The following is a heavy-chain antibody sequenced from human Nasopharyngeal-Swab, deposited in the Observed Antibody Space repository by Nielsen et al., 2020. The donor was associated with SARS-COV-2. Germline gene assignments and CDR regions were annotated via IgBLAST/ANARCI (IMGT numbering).Heavy chain of an antibody. Sequence: GSLRLSCTVSGGSISSYYWSWIRQPPGKGLEWIGYIYYSGSTNYNPSLKSRVTISVDTSKNQFSLKLSSVTAADTAVYYCASTPLFYYGSGSYYTDWGQGTLVTVSS. CDR2: IYYSGST. CDR3: ASTPLFYYGSGSYYTD. D-gene: IGHD3-10*01. V-gene: IGHV4-59*01. CDR1: GGSISSYY. J-gene: IGHJ4*02.